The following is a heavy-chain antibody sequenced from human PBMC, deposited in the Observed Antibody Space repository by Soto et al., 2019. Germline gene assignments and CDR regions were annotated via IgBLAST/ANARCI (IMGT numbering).Heavy chain of an antibody. D-gene: IGHD3-22*01. V-gene: IGHV1-46*01. CDR2: INPSGGST. J-gene: IGHJ4*02. Sequence: ASVKVSCTASGYTFTSYYMHWVRQAPGQGLEWMGIINPSGGSTSYAQKFQGRVTMTRDTSTSTVYMELSSLRSEDTAVYYCARAGRFNYYDSSGYYQYYFDYWGQGTLVTVS. CDR3: ARAGRFNYYDSSGYYQYYFDY. CDR1: GYTFTSYY.